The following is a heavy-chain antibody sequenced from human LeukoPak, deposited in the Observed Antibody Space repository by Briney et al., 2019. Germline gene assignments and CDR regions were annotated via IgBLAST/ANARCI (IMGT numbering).Heavy chain of an antibody. CDR1: GGTFSSYA. CDR2: IIPIFGTA. V-gene: IGHV1-69*13. D-gene: IGHD6-13*01. CDR3: ARDVPISRYRSSSAFDY. Sequence: SVKVSCKASGGTFSSYAISWVRQAPGQGLEWMGGIIPIFGTANYAQKFQGRVTITADESTSTAYMELSSLRSEDTAVYYCARDVPISRYRSSSAFDYWGQGTLVTVSS. J-gene: IGHJ4*02.